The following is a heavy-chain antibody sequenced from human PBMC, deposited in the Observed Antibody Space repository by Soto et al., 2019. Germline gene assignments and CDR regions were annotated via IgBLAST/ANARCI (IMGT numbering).Heavy chain of an antibody. D-gene: IGHD3-22*01. CDR1: GYTFTSYG. Sequence: QVQLVQSGAEVKKPGASVKVSCKASGYTFTSYGISWVRQAPGQGLEWMGWISAYNGNTNYAHKLQGRVAMTTDTSTSTAYMELRSLRSDDTAVYYCVYDRNTYKSPDAFNIWGQGTMVTVSS. V-gene: IGHV1-18*01. CDR3: VYDRNTYKSPDAFNI. CDR2: ISAYNGNT. J-gene: IGHJ3*02.